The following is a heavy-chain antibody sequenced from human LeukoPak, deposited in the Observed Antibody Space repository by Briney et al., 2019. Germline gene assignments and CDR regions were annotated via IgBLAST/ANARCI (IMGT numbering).Heavy chain of an antibody. V-gene: IGHV4-61*02. J-gene: IGHJ4*02. Sequence: SETLSLTCTVSGGSISSGSYYWSWIRQPAGKGLEWIGRIYTSGSTNYNPSLKSRVTISVDTSKNQFSLKLSSVTAADTAVHYCARTKLVVTTSFGYFDYWGQGTLVTVSS. CDR2: IYTSGST. CDR3: ARTKLVVTTSFGYFDY. CDR1: GGSISSGSYY. D-gene: IGHD4-23*01.